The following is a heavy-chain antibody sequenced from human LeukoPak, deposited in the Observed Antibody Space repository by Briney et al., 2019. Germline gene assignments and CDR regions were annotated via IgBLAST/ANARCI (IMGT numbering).Heavy chain of an antibody. V-gene: IGHV3-11*04. CDR3: ARGDGADYYYYMDV. CDR2: ISSSGSTI. J-gene: IGHJ6*03. D-gene: IGHD1-26*01. CDR1: GFTFSDYY. Sequence: GGSLRLSCAASGFTFSDYYMSWIRQAPGKGLEWVSYISSSGSTIYNADSVKGRFTISRDNAKNSMHLQMNSLRAEDTAVYYCARGDGADYYYYMDVWGKGTTVTVSS.